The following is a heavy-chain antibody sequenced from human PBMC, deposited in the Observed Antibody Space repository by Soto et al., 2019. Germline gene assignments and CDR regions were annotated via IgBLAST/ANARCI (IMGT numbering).Heavy chain of an antibody. CDR3: AKDRVAAAGPTVRFDP. CDR2: VTGSGLST. J-gene: IGHJ5*02. V-gene: IGHV3-23*01. Sequence: EVQLLESGGGLVQPGGSLRLSCAASGFTFSSYGMSWVRQAPGKGLEWVSTVTGSGLSTYYADSVKGRFTISRDNSKNXLYLQMNSLGVEDTAVYYCAKDRVAAAGPTVRFDPWGQGTLVTVSS. CDR1: GFTFSSYG. D-gene: IGHD6-13*01.